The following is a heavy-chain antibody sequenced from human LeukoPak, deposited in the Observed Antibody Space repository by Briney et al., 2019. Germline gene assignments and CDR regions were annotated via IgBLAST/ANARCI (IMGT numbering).Heavy chain of an antibody. V-gene: IGHV4-61*01. CDR2: IYYSGST. D-gene: IGHD2-2*01. Sequence: SGTLSLTCTVSGGSVSSGSYYWSWIRQPPGKGLEWIGYIYYSGSTNYNPSLKSRVTISVDTSKNQFSLKLSSVTAADTAVYYCARGTRYCSSTSCYRPLDYWGQGTLVTVPS. CDR1: GGSVSSGSYY. J-gene: IGHJ4*02. CDR3: ARGTRYCSSTSCYRPLDY.